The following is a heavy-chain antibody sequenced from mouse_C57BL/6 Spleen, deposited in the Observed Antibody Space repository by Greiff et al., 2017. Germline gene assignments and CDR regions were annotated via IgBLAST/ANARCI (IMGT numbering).Heavy chain of an antibody. Sequence: EVQLQQSGPVLVKPGASVKMSCKASGYTFTDYYMNWVKQSDGKSLEWIGVINPYNGGTSYNQRFKGKATLTVDQSSSTAYMELNSLTSEDSAVYKCARDEGSEFAYWGQGTLVTVSA. V-gene: IGHV1-19*01. CDR3: ARDEGSEFAY. CDR1: GYTFTDYY. CDR2: INPYNGGT. J-gene: IGHJ3*01.